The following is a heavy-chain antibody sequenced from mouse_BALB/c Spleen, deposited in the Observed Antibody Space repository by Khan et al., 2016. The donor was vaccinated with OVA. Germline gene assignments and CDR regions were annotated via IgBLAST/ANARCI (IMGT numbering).Heavy chain of an antibody. CDR2: ISSSGSS. V-gene: IGHV3-2*02. Sequence: EVQLQESGPGLVKPSQSLSLTCTVTGYSITSDYAWNWIRQFPGNKLEWMGYISSSGSSSYHPSLKSRISITRDTSKNQFFLQLNSMTTEDTATYYCARGRTYWGQGTSVTVSS. J-gene: IGHJ4*01. CDR3: ARGRTY. CDR1: GYSITSDYA.